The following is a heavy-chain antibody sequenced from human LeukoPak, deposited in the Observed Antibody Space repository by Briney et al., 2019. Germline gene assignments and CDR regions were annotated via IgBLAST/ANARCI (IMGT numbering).Heavy chain of an antibody. D-gene: IGHD4-23*01. CDR1: GFTFSSYE. J-gene: IGHJ4*02. Sequence: PGGSLRLSCAASGFTFSSYEMNWVRQAPGKGLEWVSYISSSGSTIYYADSVKGRFTISRDNAKNSLYLQMNSLRAEDTAVYYCARARVVTLRLDYWGQGTLVTVSS. CDR2: ISSSGSTI. V-gene: IGHV3-48*03. CDR3: ARARVVTLRLDY.